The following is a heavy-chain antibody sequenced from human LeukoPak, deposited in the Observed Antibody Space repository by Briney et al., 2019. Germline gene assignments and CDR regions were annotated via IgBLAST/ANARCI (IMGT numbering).Heavy chain of an antibody. J-gene: IGHJ4*02. Sequence: PSETLSLTCTVSGGSISSSSYYWGWIRQAPGKGLEWVSVTYSGGSTFFADFVNGRFSISRDQSQNTLYLQMNSLRANDTAVYYCARAGDRGSHIDFWGQGTLVTVSS. CDR1: GGSISSSSYY. V-gene: IGHV3-53*01. CDR3: ARAGDRGSHIDF. D-gene: IGHD1-26*01. CDR2: TYSGGST.